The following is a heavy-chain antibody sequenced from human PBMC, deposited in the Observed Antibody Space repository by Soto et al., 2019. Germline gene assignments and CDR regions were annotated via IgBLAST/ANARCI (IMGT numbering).Heavy chain of an antibody. CDR3: ARQRGGYDGGYYYGMDV. J-gene: IGHJ6*02. Sequence: QVQLVQSGAEVKKPGSSVNVSCKASGGTFSSYTISWVRQAPGQGLEWMGRIIPILGRANYAQKFLARVTINEDKTTSTADMERCSRRSEDTAVYYCARQRGGYDGGYYYGMDVWGQGTTVTVSS. D-gene: IGHD3-16*01. V-gene: IGHV1-69*02. CDR2: IIPILGRA. CDR1: GGTFSSYT.